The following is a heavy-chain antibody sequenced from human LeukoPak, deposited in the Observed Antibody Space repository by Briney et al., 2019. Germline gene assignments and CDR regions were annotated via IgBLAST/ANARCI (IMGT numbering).Heavy chain of an antibody. V-gene: IGHV3-53*01. Sequence: GGSLRLSCAASGFTVSSNYMSWVRQAPGKGLEWVSVIYSGGRTYYADSVKGRFTISRDNSKNTLYLQMNSLRAEDTAVYYCARGSSWDNYFDYWGQGTLVTVSS. D-gene: IGHD6-13*01. CDR3: ARGSSWDNYFDY. CDR1: GFTVSSNY. J-gene: IGHJ4*02. CDR2: IYSGGRT.